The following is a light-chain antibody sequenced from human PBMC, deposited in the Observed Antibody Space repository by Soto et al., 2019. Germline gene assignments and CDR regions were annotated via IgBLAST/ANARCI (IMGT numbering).Light chain of an antibody. CDR3: SSYAGNYNVI. CDR2: EVS. Sequence: QSALTQPPSASGSPGQSVTISCTGTSSDIGSYNYVSWYQHHPGKAPKLIIYEVSERPSGVPARFSGSKSGNTASLTVSGLQAEDEADCHCSSYAGNYNVIFGGGTKLTVL. J-gene: IGLJ2*01. V-gene: IGLV2-8*01. CDR1: SSDIGSYNY.